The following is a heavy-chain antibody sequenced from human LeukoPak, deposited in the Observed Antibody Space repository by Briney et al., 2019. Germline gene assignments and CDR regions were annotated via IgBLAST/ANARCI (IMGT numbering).Heavy chain of an antibody. D-gene: IGHD2-8*01. V-gene: IGHV3-48*04. CDR1: GFTFSSYA. Sequence: GGSLRLSCAASGFTFSSYAMNWVRQAPGKGLEWVSYISGSNSPIYYADSVKGRFTISRDNAKNSLYLQMNSLRAEDTALYHCARDLIRGAFDIWGQGTMVTVSS. CDR2: ISGSNSPI. CDR3: ARDLIRGAFDI. J-gene: IGHJ3*02.